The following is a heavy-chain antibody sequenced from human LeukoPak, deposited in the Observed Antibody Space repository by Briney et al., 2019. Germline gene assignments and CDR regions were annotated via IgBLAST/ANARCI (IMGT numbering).Heavy chain of an antibody. CDR2: IKSKTDGGTT. CDR3: TTDTLAIEDFGVVYSGAFDI. J-gene: IGHJ3*02. V-gene: IGHV3-15*01. CDR1: GFTFSNAW. Sequence: PGGSLRLSCAAAGFTFSNAWMSWVRQAPGKGLEWVGRIKSKTDGGTTDYAAPVKGRFTISRDDSKNTLYLQMNSLKTEDTAVYYCTTDTLAIEDFGVVYSGAFDIWGQGTMVTVSS. D-gene: IGHD3-3*01.